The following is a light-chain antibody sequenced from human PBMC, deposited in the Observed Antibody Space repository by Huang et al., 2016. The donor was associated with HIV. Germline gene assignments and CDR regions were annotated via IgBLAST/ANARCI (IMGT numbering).Light chain of an antibody. V-gene: IGKV1-39*01. CDR1: QSISSH. J-gene: IGKJ1*01. CDR3: QQSYSTSRT. Sequence: DIQMTQSPSSLSASVGDRVTITCRASQSISSHLNWYQHKPGKAPRVLIYAASSLQSGVPSRFSGSGSGTDFTLTISSLQPEDFATYYCQQSYSTSRTFGRGTRVEIK. CDR2: AAS.